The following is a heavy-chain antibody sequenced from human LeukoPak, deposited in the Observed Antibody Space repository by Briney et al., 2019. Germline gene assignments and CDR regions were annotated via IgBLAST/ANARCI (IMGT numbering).Heavy chain of an antibody. CDR1: GFTVSSNS. D-gene: IGHD4/OR15-4a*01. CDR3: ARRAGAYSHPYDY. J-gene: IGHJ4*02. V-gene: IGHV3-53*01. Sequence: GGSLRLSCTVSGFTVSSNSMSWVRQAPGKGLEWVSFIYSDNTHYSDSVKGRFTISRDNSKNTLYLQMNSLRAGDTAVYYCARRAGAYSHPYDYWGQGTLVTVSS. CDR2: IYSDNT.